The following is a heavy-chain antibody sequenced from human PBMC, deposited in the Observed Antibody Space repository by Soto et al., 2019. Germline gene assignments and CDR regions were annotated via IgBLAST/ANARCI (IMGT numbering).Heavy chain of an antibody. CDR2: ISPPDSQT. CDR3: ARYNAPSLAGNRFDP. J-gene: IGHJ5*02. CDR1: GYKFSDYW. V-gene: IGHV5-51*01. D-gene: IGHD1-20*01. Sequence: GESLKISCKGSGYKFSDYWIGWVRQTPGKGLGWIGIISPPDSQTRYSPSFQGQVTISVDMSISTAPLQWTSLRTSDTGVYYCARYNAPSLAGNRFDPWGQGTLVTVS.